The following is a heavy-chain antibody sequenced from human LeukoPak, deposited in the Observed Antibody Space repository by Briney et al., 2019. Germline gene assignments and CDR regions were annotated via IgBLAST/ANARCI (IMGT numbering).Heavy chain of an antibody. V-gene: IGHV4-39*01. J-gene: IGHJ3*01. CDR3: ARHARREALRHCAFDV. Sequence: SETLSLTCTVSGGSISTINYYWSWIRQPPGKGLEWIGSIYYSGTTYYNPSLASRLTMSIDTSKNQFSLRAKSVTAADTAVYYCARHARREALRHCAFDVWGQGTMDVVSS. D-gene: IGHD3-16*01. CDR1: GGSISTINYY. CDR2: IYYSGTT.